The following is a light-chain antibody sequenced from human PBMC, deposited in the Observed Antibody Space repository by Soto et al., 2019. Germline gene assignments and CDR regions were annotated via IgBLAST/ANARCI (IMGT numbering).Light chain of an antibody. V-gene: IGLV1-47*01. CDR2: RNN. CDR3: AAWDDSVSGSSV. J-gene: IGLJ1*01. CDR1: SANIGSNY. Sequence: QSVLTQPPSASGTPGQRVTISCSGSSANIGSNYVYWYQQLPGTAPKLLIYRNNQRRSGVPDRFSGSKSGTSASLAISGLRSEDEADYYCAAWDDSVSGSSVFGTGTKLTVL.